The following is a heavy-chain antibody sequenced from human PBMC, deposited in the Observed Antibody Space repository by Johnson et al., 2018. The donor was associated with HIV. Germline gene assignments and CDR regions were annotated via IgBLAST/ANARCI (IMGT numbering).Heavy chain of an antibody. CDR1: GFTFDDYA. V-gene: IGHV3-9*01. CDR2: ISWNGGSK. CDR3: ARDLRGAYAYDYGSDGFDL. D-gene: IGHD3-16*01. Sequence: VQLVESGGGVVQSGRSLRLSCSASGFTFDDYAMHWVRQAPGKGLEWVSGISWNGGSKGYADSVKGRFTISRDNAKNSLYLQMNSLRAEDTALYYCARDLRGAYAYDYGSDGFDLWGQGTMVPVSS. J-gene: IGHJ3*01.